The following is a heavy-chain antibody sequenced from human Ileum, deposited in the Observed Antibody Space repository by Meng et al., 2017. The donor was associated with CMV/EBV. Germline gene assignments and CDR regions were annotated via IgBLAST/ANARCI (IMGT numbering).Heavy chain of an antibody. J-gene: IGHJ4*02. V-gene: IGHV3-13*01. Sequence: GESLKISCAASGSTFSSYDMHWVRQATGKGLEWVSAIGTAGDTYYPGSVKGRFTISRENAKNSLYLQMNSLRAGDTAVHYCARGGYCSGGSCYSVFDYWGQGTLVTVSS. CDR3: ARGGYCSGGSCYSVFDY. CDR2: IGTAGDT. D-gene: IGHD2-15*01. CDR1: GSTFSSYD.